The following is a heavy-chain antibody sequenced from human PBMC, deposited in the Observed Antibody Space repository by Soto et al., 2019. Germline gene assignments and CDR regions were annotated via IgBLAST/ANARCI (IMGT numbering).Heavy chain of an antibody. CDR1: GFTFSNFW. D-gene: IGHD4-17*01. Sequence: GGSLRLSCEASGFTFSNFWMSWVRQAPGKGLEWVANIKQDGSEKKYVDSVKGRFIISRDNAKNSLSLQMNSLRAEDTAVYYCATNTVTKVDDYWGQGARVTVSS. CDR3: ATNTVTKVDDY. J-gene: IGHJ4*02. V-gene: IGHV3-7*03. CDR2: IKQDGSEK.